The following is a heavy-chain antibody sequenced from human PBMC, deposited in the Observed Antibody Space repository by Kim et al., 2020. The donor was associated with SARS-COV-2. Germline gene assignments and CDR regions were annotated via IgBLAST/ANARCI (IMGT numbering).Heavy chain of an antibody. CDR3: AREPYSSSWYFYYYGMDV. Sequence: GGSLRLSCAASGFTFSSYAMHWVRQAPGKGLEWVAVISYDGSNKYYADSVQGRFTISRDNSKNTLYLQMNSLRAEDTAVYYCAREPYSSSWYFYYYGMDV. CDR1: GFTFSSYA. V-gene: IGHV3-30*04. D-gene: IGHD6-13*01. CDR2: ISYDGSNK. J-gene: IGHJ6*01.